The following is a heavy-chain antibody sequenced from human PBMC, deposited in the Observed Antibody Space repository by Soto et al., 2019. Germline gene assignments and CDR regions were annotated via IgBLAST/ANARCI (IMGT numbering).Heavy chain of an antibody. CDR2: FYYTGST. V-gene: IGHV4-59*08. CDR1: GGSISNFY. D-gene: IGHD3-9*01. CDR3: ARTVLGPDLLADSFVDYYYYMDV. Sequence: SETLSLTCTVSGGSISNFYWSWIRQPPGKGLEWIGYFYYTGSTSYNPSLKRRVTFSADSSRGQFSLRLNSVTAADTAVYYCARTVLGPDLLADSFVDYYYYMDVWGQGTTVTVSS. J-gene: IGHJ6*03.